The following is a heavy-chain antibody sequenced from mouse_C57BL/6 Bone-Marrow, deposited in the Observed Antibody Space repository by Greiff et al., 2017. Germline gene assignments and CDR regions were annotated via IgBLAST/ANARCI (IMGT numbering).Heavy chain of an antibody. D-gene: IGHD3-3*01. J-gene: IGHJ3*01. CDR2: IWSGGST. CDR3: ARKGRFAY. CDR1: GFSLTSYG. V-gene: IGHV2-2*01. Sequence: QVQLQQSGPGLVQPSQSLSITCTVSGFSLTSYGVHWVRQSPGKGLAWLGVIWSGGSTDYNAAFISRLSISKDNSKSQVFFKMNSLQADDTAIYYCARKGRFAYWGQGTLVTVSA.